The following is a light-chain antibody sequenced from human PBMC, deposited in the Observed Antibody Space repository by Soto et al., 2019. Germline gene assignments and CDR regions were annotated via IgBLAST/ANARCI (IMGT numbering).Light chain of an antibody. CDR3: QQSSSVPET. CDR2: AAS. J-gene: IGKJ3*01. V-gene: IGKV1-39*01. CDR1: QSISTS. Sequence: DIQMTQSPSFLSTSVGDRVTISCRASQSISTSLNWYQEKPGKAPKLLIYAASTLQSGVPSRFSASGSGTDFTLTISSLQPEDFATYYCQQSSSVPETFGPGTKVDIK.